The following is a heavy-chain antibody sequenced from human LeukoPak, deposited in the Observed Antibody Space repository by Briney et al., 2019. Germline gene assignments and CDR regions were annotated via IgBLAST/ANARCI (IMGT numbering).Heavy chain of an antibody. CDR1: GFTFSGSA. V-gene: IGHV3-73*01. J-gene: IGHJ3*02. D-gene: IGHD4-17*01. CDR3: ARDFIGDYGDEVAAFDI. Sequence: QPGGSLRLSCAASGFTFSGSAIHWVRQSSGKGLEWVGQIDKKDKGYATATAYAASVKGRFTISRDNAKNSLYLQMNSLRAEDTAVYYCARDFIGDYGDEVAAFDIWGQGTMVTVSS. CDR2: IDKKDKGYATAT.